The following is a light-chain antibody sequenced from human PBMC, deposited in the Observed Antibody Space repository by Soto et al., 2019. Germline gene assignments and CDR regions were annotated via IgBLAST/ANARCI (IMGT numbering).Light chain of an antibody. CDR2: GAF. J-gene: IGKJ3*01. V-gene: IGKV3-20*01. CDR1: QSVSSSY. CDR3: QHHVRSPVT. Sequence: EIVLTQSPGTLSLSPGERATLSCRASQSVSSSYLAWYQQKPGQAPRLLIYGAFSRATGITDRFIGSGSGTSFTLTISRREPEDFAVYYCQHHVRSPVTFGPGTKVDIK.